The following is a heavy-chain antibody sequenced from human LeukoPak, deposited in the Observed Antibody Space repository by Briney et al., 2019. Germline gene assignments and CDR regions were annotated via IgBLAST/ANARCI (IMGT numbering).Heavy chain of an antibody. CDR1: AFAFSSYA. Sequence: PGGSLRLSCAASAFAFSSYAVHWVRQAPGKGLECVAVIPHDGSKKYYADFVKGRFTISRDNSKNTLYLHMNSLIPEDTAVYFCAKDWKFYYVSGSFFPDNWGQGTLVTVSS. D-gene: IGHD3-10*01. CDR2: IPHDGSKK. V-gene: IGHV3-30-3*01. CDR3: AKDWKFYYVSGSFFPDN. J-gene: IGHJ4*02.